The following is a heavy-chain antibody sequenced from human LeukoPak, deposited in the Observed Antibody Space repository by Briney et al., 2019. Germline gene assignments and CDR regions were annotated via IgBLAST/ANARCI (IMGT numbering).Heavy chain of an antibody. D-gene: IGHD6-13*01. V-gene: IGHV3-9*01. CDR1: GFTFDDYA. Sequence: GGSLRLSCAASGFTFDDYAMHWVRQAPGKGLEWVSGISWNSGSIGYADSVKGRFTISRDNAKNTLFLQMNSLRAEDTAVYYCARGQPGVAAAGNLDYWGQGTLVTVSS. CDR2: ISWNSGSI. CDR3: ARGQPGVAAAGNLDY. J-gene: IGHJ4*02.